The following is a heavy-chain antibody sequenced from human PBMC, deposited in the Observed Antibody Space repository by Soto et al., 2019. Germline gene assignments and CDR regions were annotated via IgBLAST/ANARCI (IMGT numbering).Heavy chain of an antibody. D-gene: IGHD2-2*01. Sequence: QVQLVQSGAEVKKPGASVKVSCKASGYTFTSYAMHWVRQAPGQRLEWMGWINAGNGNTKYSQKFQGRVTITRDTSASTAYMELSSLRSEDTAVYYCARDVVVPFAGGRLTYYFDYWGQGTLVTVSS. J-gene: IGHJ4*02. CDR3: ARDVVVPFAGGRLTYYFDY. CDR2: INAGNGNT. CDR1: GYTFTSYA. V-gene: IGHV1-3*01.